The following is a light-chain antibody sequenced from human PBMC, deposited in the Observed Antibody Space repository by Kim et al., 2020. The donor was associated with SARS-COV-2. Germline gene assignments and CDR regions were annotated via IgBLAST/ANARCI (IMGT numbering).Light chain of an antibody. Sequence: ATINCKSSQSVLYNSNNKNYLAWYQQKPGQPPKLLIYWASTRESGVPGRFSGSGSGTDFTLTISSLQAEDVAVYYCQQYYSTPYTFGQGTKLEI. J-gene: IGKJ2*01. CDR1: QSVLYNSNNKNY. CDR3: QQYYSTPYT. CDR2: WAS. V-gene: IGKV4-1*01.